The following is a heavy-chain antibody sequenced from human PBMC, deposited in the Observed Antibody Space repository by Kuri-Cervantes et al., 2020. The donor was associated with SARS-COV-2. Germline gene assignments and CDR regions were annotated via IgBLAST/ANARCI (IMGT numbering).Heavy chain of an antibody. D-gene: IGHD3-3*01. CDR2: ISSSSSTI. Sequence: GESLKISCAASGFTFSSYSMNWVRQAPGKGLEWVSYISSSSSTIYYADSVKGRFTISRDNSKNTLYLQMNSLRAEDTAVYYCAREWATIFGVVYDYWGQGTLVTVSS. J-gene: IGHJ4*02. CDR3: AREWATIFGVVYDY. CDR1: GFTFSSYS. V-gene: IGHV3-48*01.